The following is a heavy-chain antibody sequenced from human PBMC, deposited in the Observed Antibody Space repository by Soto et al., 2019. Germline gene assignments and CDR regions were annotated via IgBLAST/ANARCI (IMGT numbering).Heavy chain of an antibody. CDR1: GYTFTNYY. CDR3: ARCSYGVYELDH. CDR2: INPSGGSP. D-gene: IGHD5-12*01. Sequence: QVQLVQSGAEVKKPGASVKVSCETSGYTFTNYYIHWVRQAPGQGLEWMGVINPSGGSPTYAQRFQGRVSMTGDTSTSTVSMELCSLRSEDTAVFFCARCSYGVYELDHWGQGTLVTVSS. J-gene: IGHJ4*02. V-gene: IGHV1-46*01.